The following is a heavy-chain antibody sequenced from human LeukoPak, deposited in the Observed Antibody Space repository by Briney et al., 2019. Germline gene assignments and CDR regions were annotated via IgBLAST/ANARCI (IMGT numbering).Heavy chain of an antibody. CDR2: ISSSSSYI. Sequence: GGSLRLSCAASGFTFSSYSMNWVRQAPGKGLEWVSSISSSSSYIYYADSVKGRFTISRDNAKNSLYLQMNSLRAEDTAVYYCARDPQENCGGDCYPIYYFDYRGQGTLVTVSS. J-gene: IGHJ4*02. D-gene: IGHD2-21*02. V-gene: IGHV3-21*01. CDR1: GFTFSSYS. CDR3: ARDPQENCGGDCYPIYYFDY.